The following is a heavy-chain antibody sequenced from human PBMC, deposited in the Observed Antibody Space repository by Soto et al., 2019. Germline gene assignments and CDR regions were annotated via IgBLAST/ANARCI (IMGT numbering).Heavy chain of an antibody. J-gene: IGHJ4*02. CDR3: AIRMAARPVAGRFDY. D-gene: IGHD6-6*01. Sequence: SETLSLTCAVYGGSFSGYYWSWLRQPPGKGLEWIGEINHSGSTNYNPSLKSRVTISVDTSKNQFSLKLSSVTAADTAVYYCAIRMAARPVAGRFDYWGQGTLVTVSS. CDR2: INHSGST. V-gene: IGHV4-34*01. CDR1: GGSFSGYY.